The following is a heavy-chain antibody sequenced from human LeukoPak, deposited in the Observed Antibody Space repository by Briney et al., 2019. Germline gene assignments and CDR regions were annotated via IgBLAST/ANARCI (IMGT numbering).Heavy chain of an antibody. D-gene: IGHD4-17*01. J-gene: IGHJ4*02. CDR3: ARAPPEDYGDYEFDY. CDR2: IWYDGSNK. CDR1: GFTFSSYG. V-gene: IGHV3-33*01. Sequence: GGSLRLSCAASGFTFSSYGMHWVRQAPGKGLEWVAVIWYDGSNKYYADSVKGRFTISRDNSKNTLYLQMNSLRAEDTAVYYCARAPPEDYGDYEFDYWGQGTLVTVSS.